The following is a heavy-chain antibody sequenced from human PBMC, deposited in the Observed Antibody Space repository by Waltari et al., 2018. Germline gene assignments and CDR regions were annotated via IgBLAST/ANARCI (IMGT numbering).Heavy chain of an antibody. CDR3: AREGRSRGDRKTQGVDY. J-gene: IGHJ4*02. CDR1: GYTFTSYG. Sequence: QVQLVQSGAEVKKPGASVKVSCKASGYTFTSYGISWVRPAPGQGLEWMGWIRGYKGNTNYAQKVQGRVTMTTDTVTSTAYKERRSRRSDDTALYYCAREGRSRGDRKTQGVDYGGQGTLVNVSS. CDR2: IRGYKGNT. V-gene: IGHV1-18*01. D-gene: IGHD3-22*01.